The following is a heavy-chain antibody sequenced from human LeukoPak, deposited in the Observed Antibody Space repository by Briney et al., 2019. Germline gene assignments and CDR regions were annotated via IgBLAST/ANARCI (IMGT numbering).Heavy chain of an antibody. CDR2: INWNGGTT. CDR3: ARESWVAFDY. V-gene: IGHV3-20*04. CDR1: GFSFDDYG. J-gene: IGHJ4*02. D-gene: IGHD1-26*01. Sequence: GGSLRLSCAASGFSFDDYGLTWVRQAPGKGLEWVSSINWNGGTTNYADSVKGRFTISRDNAKNSLFLQMSSLRAEDTAFYYCARESWVAFDYWGQGTLVTVSS.